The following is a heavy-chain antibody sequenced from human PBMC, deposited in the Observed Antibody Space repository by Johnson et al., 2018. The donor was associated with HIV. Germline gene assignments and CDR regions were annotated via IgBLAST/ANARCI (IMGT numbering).Heavy chain of an antibody. CDR3: AKASNYYDSSRHAFDI. CDR1: GFTFSNYW. V-gene: IGHV3-74*01. J-gene: IGHJ3*02. Sequence: VQLVESGGGLVQPGGSLRLSCGASGFTFSNYWVQWVRQAPGKGLVWVSRINGDGSRTSYADSVKGRFTISRDNSTNTLYLQMSSLRAEDTALYYCAKASNYYDSSRHAFDIWGQGTMVTVSS. CDR2: INGDGSRT. D-gene: IGHD3-22*01.